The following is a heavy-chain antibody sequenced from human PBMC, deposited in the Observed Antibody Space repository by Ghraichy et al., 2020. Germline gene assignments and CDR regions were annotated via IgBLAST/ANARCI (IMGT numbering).Heavy chain of an antibody. J-gene: IGHJ2*01. D-gene: IGHD4-11*01. CDR1: GGSISSSSYY. V-gene: IGHV4-39*01. CDR3: ASALYSNYDYWYFDL. Sequence: SETLSLTCTVSGGSISSSSYYWGWVRQPPGKGLEWIGSIYYSGSTYKNPSLKSRVTISVDTSKNQFSLKLSSVTAADTAVYYCASALYSNYDYWYFDLWGRGTLVTVSS. CDR2: IYYSGST.